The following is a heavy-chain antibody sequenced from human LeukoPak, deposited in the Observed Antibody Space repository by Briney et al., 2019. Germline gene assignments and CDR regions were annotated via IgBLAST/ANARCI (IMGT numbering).Heavy chain of an antibody. CDR1: GYTLTDYY. V-gene: IGHV1-2*06. Sequence: ASVKVSCKASGYTLTDYYMHWVRQAPGQGLEWMGRINPNSGGTNYAQKFQGRVTMTRDTSISTVYMELSRLRSDDTAAYYCARVGYYESSGYYEYWGQGTLVTVSS. CDR2: INPNSGGT. CDR3: ARVGYYESSGYYEY. J-gene: IGHJ4*02. D-gene: IGHD3-22*01.